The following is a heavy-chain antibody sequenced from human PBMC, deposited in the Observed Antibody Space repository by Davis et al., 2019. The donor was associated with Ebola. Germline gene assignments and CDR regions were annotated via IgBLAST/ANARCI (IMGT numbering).Heavy chain of an antibody. CDR3: ARLDYSGHYFDY. D-gene: IGHD4-11*01. J-gene: IGHJ4*02. Sequence: ASVKVSCKTSGYTFTGYYMHWVRQAPGQGLEWMGWINPGNHETMYSERFQGRVTISSDTSATTIDVGLSSLTSEDTAVYFCARLDYSGHYFDYWGQGTLVTVSS. CDR2: INPGNHET. CDR1: GYTFTGYY. V-gene: IGHV1-3*01.